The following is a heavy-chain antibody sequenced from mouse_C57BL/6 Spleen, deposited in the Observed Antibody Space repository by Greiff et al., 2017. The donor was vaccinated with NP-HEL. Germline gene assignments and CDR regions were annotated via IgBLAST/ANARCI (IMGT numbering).Heavy chain of an antibody. V-gene: IGHV1-69*01. CDR1: GYTFTSYW. CDR3: ASESYGTYAIAY. Sequence: QVQLQQPGAELVMPGASVKLSCKASGYTFTSYWMHWVKQRPGQGLEWIGEIDPSDSYTNYNQKFKGKSTLTVDKSSSTAYMQLSSLTSADSAVYDCASESYGTYAIAYWGQGTLVTVSA. D-gene: IGHD2-12*01. J-gene: IGHJ3*01. CDR2: IDPSDSYT.